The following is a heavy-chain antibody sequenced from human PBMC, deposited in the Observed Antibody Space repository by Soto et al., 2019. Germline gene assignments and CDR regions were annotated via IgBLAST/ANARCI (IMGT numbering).Heavy chain of an antibody. CDR3: AKVLKAVAGTYDY. D-gene: IGHD6-19*01. V-gene: IGHV3-23*01. Sequence: EVQLLESGGGLVQPGGSLRLSCAASGFTFSIYAMSWVRQAPGKGLEWVSAISGSGEYTYYEDSVKGRFAISRVNSKTSLYLQMNSLRAEDTAVYYCAKVLKAVAGTYDYWGQGTQVTVSS. CDR1: GFTFSIYA. J-gene: IGHJ4*02. CDR2: ISGSGEYT.